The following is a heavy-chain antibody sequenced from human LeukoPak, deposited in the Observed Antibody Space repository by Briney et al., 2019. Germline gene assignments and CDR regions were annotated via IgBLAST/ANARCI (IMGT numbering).Heavy chain of an antibody. D-gene: IGHD4-23*01. J-gene: IGHJ5*02. CDR1: GYSISSGYY. Sequence: SETLSLTCAVSGYSISSGYYWGWIRQPPGKGLEWIGSIYHSGSTYYKQSPKSRVTISVDTPKNQFSLTQSSVTGADTAVYYCAGHWGVTQGADWFDPWGQGTLVTVSS. V-gene: IGHV4-38-2*01. CDR3: AGHWGVTQGADWFDP. CDR2: IYHSGST.